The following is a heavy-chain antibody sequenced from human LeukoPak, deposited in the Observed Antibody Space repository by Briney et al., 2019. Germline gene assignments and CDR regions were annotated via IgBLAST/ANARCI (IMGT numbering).Heavy chain of an antibody. CDR3: ARDRWSRYYDFWSGYSSYYYYGMDV. D-gene: IGHD3-3*01. Sequence: GGSLRLSCAASGFTFSSYGMHWVRQAPGKGLEWVAVIWYDGSNKYYADSVKGRFTISRDNSKNTLYLQMNSLRAGDTAVYYCARDRWSRYYDFWSGYSSYYYYGMDVWGQGTTVTVSS. J-gene: IGHJ6*02. CDR2: IWYDGSNK. CDR1: GFTFSSYG. V-gene: IGHV3-33*01.